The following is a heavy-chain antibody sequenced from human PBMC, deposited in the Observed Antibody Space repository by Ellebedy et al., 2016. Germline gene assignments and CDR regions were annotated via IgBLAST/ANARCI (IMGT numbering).Heavy chain of an antibody. V-gene: IGHV1-24*01. CDR1: GYTLTELS. Sequence: ASVKVSCKVSGYTLTELSMHWVRQAPGKGLEWMGGFGPEDGETIYAQKFQGRVTMTEDTSTDTASMELSSLTSEDTAVYYCAMQTGTTSDFDYWGQGTLVTVSA. CDR3: AMQTGTTSDFDY. D-gene: IGHD4-17*01. CDR2: FGPEDGET. J-gene: IGHJ4*02.